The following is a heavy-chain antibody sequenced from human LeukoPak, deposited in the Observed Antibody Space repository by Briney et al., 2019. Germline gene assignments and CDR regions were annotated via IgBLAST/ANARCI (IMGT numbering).Heavy chain of an antibody. V-gene: IGHV1-69*13. CDR2: IIPIFGTA. J-gene: IGHJ6*02. CDR3: ARGKYCSGGSCYSEDYYYGMDV. D-gene: IGHD2-15*01. CDR1: GGTFSSYA. Sequence: SVNVSCKASGGTFSSYAISWVRQAPGQGLEWMGGIIPIFGTANYAQTFQGRVTITADESTSTAYMELSSLRSEDTAVYYCARGKYCSGGSCYSEDYYYGMDVWGQGTTVTVSS.